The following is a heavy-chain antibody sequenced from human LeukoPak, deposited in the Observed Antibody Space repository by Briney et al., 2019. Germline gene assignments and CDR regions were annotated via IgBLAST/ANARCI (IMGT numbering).Heavy chain of an antibody. CDR3: AELGITMIGGV. J-gene: IGHJ6*04. CDR1: GFTFSSYA. Sequence: PGGSLRLSCAASGFTFSSYAMSWVRQAPGKGLERVSAISGSGGSTYYADSVKGRFTISRDNAKNSLYLQMNSLRAEDTAVYYCAELGITMIGGVWGKGTTVTISS. V-gene: IGHV3-23*01. CDR2: ISGSGGST. D-gene: IGHD3-10*02.